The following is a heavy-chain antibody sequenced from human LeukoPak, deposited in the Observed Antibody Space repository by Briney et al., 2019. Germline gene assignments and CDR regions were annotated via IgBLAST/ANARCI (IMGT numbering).Heavy chain of an antibody. CDR2: IKQDGSEK. V-gene: IGHV3-7*01. CDR1: GFTFSSYW. CDR3: ARVSSSGYYSANFDY. D-gene: IGHD3-22*01. Sequence: PGGSLRLSCVASGFTFSSYWMSWVRQAPGKGLEWVANIKQDGSEKYYVDSVKGRFTISRDNTKNSLYLQMNSLRAEDTAVYYCARVSSSGYYSANFDYWGQGTLVTVSS. J-gene: IGHJ4*02.